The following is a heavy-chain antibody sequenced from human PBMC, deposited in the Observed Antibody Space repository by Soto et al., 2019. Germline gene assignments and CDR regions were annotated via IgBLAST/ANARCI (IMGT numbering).Heavy chain of an antibody. J-gene: IGHJ4*02. CDR1: GGSISSSSYY. D-gene: IGHD6-13*01. Sequence: GKSSETLSLTCTVSGGSISSSSYYWGWIRQPPGKGLEWIGSIYYSGSTYYNPSLKSRVTISVDTSKNQFSLKLSSVTAADTAVYCCASPFNIAAAGTGDYWGQGTLVTVSS. V-gene: IGHV4-39*01. CDR2: IYYSGST. CDR3: ASPFNIAAAGTGDY.